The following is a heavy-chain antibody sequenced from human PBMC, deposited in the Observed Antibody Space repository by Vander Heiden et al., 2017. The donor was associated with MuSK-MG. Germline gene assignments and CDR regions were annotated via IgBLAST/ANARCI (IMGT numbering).Heavy chain of an antibody. CDR3: ARDRFGVVPTYFDS. J-gene: IGHJ4*02. CDR2: FSNDGSNK. CDR1: RFTFGRYA. V-gene: IGHV3-30*04. Sequence: QVQLVAAGGGVVQPGRSLRIYCSASRFTFGRYATPWVSPAPGKGLEWVAVFSNDGSNKYYVDSVKGRFTISRDYSKNTLYLQMNSLRAEDTAVYYCARDRFGVVPTYFDSWGQGTLVTVSS. D-gene: IGHD3-3*01.